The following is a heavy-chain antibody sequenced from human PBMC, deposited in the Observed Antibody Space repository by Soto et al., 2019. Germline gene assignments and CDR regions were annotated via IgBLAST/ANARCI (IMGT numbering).Heavy chain of an antibody. CDR2: IYPGDSDT. CDR3: ARRAVAGTLRSNWFDP. Sequence: GESLKISCKGSGYSFTSYWIGWVRQVPGKGLEWMGIIYPGDSDTRYSPSFQGQVTISADKSISTAYLQWSSLKASDTAMYYCARRAVAGTLRSNWFDPWGQGTLVTVSS. D-gene: IGHD6-19*01. V-gene: IGHV5-51*01. CDR1: GYSFTSYW. J-gene: IGHJ5*02.